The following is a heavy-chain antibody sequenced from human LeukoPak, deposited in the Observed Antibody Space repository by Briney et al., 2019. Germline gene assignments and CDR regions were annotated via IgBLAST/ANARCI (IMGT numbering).Heavy chain of an antibody. CDR3: ARAGTTMVRGPISD. CDR2: IYYSGST. V-gene: IGHV4-59*01. D-gene: IGHD3-10*01. Sequence: SETLSLTCTVSGGSISSYYWSWIRQPPGKGLEWIGYIYYSGSTNYNPSLKSRVTISVDTSKNQFSLKLSSVTAADTAVYYCARAGTTMVRGPISDWGQGTLVTVSS. J-gene: IGHJ4*02. CDR1: GGSISSYY.